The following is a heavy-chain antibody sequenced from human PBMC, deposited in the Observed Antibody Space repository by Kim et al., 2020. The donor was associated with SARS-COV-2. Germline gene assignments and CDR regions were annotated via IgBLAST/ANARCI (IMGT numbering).Heavy chain of an antibody. CDR2: IYYSGST. CDR1: GGSISSSSYY. J-gene: IGHJ6*02. D-gene: IGHD3-16*01. Sequence: SETLSLTCTVSGGSISSSSYYWGWIRQPPGKGLEWIGSIYYSGSTYYNPSLKSRVTISVDTSKNQFSLKLSSVTAADTAVYYCASGRPLLGGWFGMDVWGQGTTVTVSS. CDR3: ASGRPLLGGWFGMDV. V-gene: IGHV4-39*01.